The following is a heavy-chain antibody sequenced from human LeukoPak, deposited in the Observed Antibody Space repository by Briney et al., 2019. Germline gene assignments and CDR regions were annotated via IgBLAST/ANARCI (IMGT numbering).Heavy chain of an antibody. CDR2: IIPIFGTA. V-gene: IGHV1-69*05. D-gene: IGHD4-17*01. Sequence: SVKVSCKASGGTFSSYAISWVRQAPGQGLEWMGGIIPIFGTANYAQKFQGRVTITTDESTSTAYMELSSLRSEDTAVYYCAKADDGDYTVDPWGQGTLVTVSS. CDR3: AKADDGDYTVDP. J-gene: IGHJ5*02. CDR1: GGTFSSYA.